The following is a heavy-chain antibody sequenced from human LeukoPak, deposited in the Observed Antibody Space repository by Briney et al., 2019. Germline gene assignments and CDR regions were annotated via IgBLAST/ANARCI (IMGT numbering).Heavy chain of an antibody. CDR3: AIEGRGYNDALGRKTDY. CDR2: IYYNGAT. V-gene: IGHV4-39*01. D-gene: IGHD5-18*01. J-gene: IGHJ4*02. Sequence: SETLSLTCTASGGSISTSNYYWGWIRQPPGKGLEWLGTIYYNGATQYNPSLKSRVTISIDTSKNQFSLKLSSVPAADSALYYCAIEGRGYNDALGRKTDYWGQGTLVTVSS. CDR1: GGSISTSNYY.